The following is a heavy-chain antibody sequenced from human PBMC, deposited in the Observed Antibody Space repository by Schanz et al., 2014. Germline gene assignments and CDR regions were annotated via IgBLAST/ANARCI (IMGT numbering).Heavy chain of an antibody. Sequence: QVQLVQSGTQVKKPGASVKVSCKASGYTLSAYSLHWVRQAPGQGLEWMGRVIPILGVTHYAQKFQGRVTITADKSTSSAYMELNSLNSDDAAVYYCTTHDYADSVSWGQGTLVTVSA. D-gene: IGHD4-17*01. V-gene: IGHV1-69*09. CDR3: TTHDYADSVS. J-gene: IGHJ5*02. CDR1: GYTLSAYS. CDR2: VIPILGVT.